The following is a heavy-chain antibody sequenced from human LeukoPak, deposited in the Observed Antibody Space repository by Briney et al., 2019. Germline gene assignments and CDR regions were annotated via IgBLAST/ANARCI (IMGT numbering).Heavy chain of an antibody. V-gene: IGHV1-69*05. CDR2: IIPIFGTA. Sequence: SVKVSCKASGGTFSSYAISLVRQAPGQGLEWMGRIIPIFGTANYAQKFQGRVTITTDESTSTAYMELSSLRSEDTAVYYCARAGITMIVVTKGAFDIWGQGTMVTVSS. D-gene: IGHD3-22*01. CDR3: ARAGITMIVVTKGAFDI. CDR1: GGTFSSYA. J-gene: IGHJ3*02.